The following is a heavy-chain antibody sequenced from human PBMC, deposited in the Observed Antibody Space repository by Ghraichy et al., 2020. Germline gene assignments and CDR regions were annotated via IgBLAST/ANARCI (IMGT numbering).Heavy chain of an antibody. CDR3: ARESQRFPEYQLLPNWYFDL. D-gene: IGHD2-2*01. V-gene: IGHV4-59*01. Sequence: SETLSLTCTVSGGSISSYYWSWIRQPPGKGLEWIGYIYYSGSTNYNPSLKSRVTISVDTSKNQFSLKLSSVTAADTAVYYCARESQRFPEYQLLPNWYFDLWGRGTLVTVSS. J-gene: IGHJ2*01. CDR2: IYYSGST. CDR1: GGSISSYY.